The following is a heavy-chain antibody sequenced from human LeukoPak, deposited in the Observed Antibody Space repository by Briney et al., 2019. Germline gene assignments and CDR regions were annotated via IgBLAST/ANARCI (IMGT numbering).Heavy chain of an antibody. D-gene: IGHD3/OR15-3a*01. V-gene: IGHV4-61*02. CDR2: IYTSGST. Sequence: PSQTLSLTCTVSGGSISSGSYYWSWIRQPAGKGLEWIGRIYTSGSTNYNPSLKSRVTISVDTSKNQFSLKLTSVTAADTAVYYCARQTGSGLFILPGGQGTLVTVSS. J-gene: IGHJ4*02. CDR1: GGSISSGSYY. CDR3: ARQTGSGLFILP.